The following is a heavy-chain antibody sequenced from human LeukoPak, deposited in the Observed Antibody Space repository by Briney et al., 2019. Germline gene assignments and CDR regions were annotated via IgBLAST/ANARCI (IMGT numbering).Heavy chain of an antibody. Sequence: GRSLRLSCAAAAFPVSSYSINWVRQAPGKGREWVSYISSSGSAIYYVDSVKGRFTVYTHNAKNSLFLQMNTPRAEDTAVYYSVRVKGRYFDYWGQGALVTVSS. CDR3: VRVKGRYFDY. CDR1: AFPVSSYS. CDR2: ISSSGSAI. J-gene: IGHJ4*02. V-gene: IGHV3-48*01.